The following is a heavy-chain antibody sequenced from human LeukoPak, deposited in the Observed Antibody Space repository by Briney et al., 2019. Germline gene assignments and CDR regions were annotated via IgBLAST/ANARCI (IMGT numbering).Heavy chain of an antibody. CDR1: GGSISSGDYY. CDR2: IYYDGST. V-gene: IGHV4-39*01. Sequence: SETLSLTCTVSGGSISSGDYYWGWIRQPPGKGLEWIGNIYYDGSTYYTPSLKSRVTISVDTSKNQFSLKLTSVTAADTAVYYCARNGYYSADYWGQGTLVTVSS. J-gene: IGHJ4*02. CDR3: ARNGYYSADY. D-gene: IGHD4-17*01.